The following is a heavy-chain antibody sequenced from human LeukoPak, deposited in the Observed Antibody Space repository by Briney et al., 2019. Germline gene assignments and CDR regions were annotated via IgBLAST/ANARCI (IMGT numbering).Heavy chain of an antibody. CDR3: ARDSARPVGATGPAFDY. CDR2: INPSGGST. Sequence: GASVKVSCKASGYTFTSYYMHWVRQAPGQGLEWMGIINPSGGSTSYAQKFQGRVTMTRDTSTSTVYMELSSLRSEDTAVYYCARDSARPVGATGPAFDYWGQGTLVTVSS. J-gene: IGHJ4*02. CDR1: GYTFTSYY. V-gene: IGHV1-46*01. D-gene: IGHD1-26*01.